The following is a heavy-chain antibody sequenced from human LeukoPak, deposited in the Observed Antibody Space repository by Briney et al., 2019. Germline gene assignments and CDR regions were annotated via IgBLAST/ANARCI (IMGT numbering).Heavy chain of an antibody. J-gene: IGHJ4*02. D-gene: IGHD5-12*01. V-gene: IGHV3-21*01. CDR2: ISSSSSYI. CDR1: GFTFSSYW. Sequence: GGSLRLSCAASGFTFSSYWMHWVRQAPGKGLVWVSSISSSSSYIYYADSVKGRFTISRDNAKNSLYLQMNSLRAEDTAVYYCAAIVAYGFDYWGQGTLVTVSS. CDR3: AAIVAYGFDY.